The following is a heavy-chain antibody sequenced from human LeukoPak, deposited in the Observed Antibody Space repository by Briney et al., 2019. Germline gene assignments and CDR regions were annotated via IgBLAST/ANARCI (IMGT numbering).Heavy chain of an antibody. CDR1: GGSIRSYF. Sequence: SETLSLTCTVSGGSIRSYFWSWIRQPPGKGLEWIGYIYNSESTNYNPSLKSRVTISVDTSKNQISLKLTSVTAADTAIYYCARDPSTFYFDYWSQGALVTVSS. J-gene: IGHJ4*02. D-gene: IGHD3-16*01. CDR2: IYNSEST. CDR3: ARDPSTFYFDY. V-gene: IGHV4-59*01.